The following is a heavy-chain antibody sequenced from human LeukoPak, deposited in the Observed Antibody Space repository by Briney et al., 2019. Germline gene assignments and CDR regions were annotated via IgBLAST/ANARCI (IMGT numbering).Heavy chain of an antibody. Sequence: SETLSLTCTVSGYSISSGHYWAWIRQSPEKGLECIATMFHSGSTYYNPSLKSRVTTSVDTSKNEFSLNLSSATAADTAVYYCARAGTNLGDYDYWGQGTLVTVSS. CDR3: ARAGTNLGDYDY. V-gene: IGHV4-38-2*02. CDR2: MFHSGST. CDR1: GYSISSGHY. D-gene: IGHD4-17*01. J-gene: IGHJ4*02.